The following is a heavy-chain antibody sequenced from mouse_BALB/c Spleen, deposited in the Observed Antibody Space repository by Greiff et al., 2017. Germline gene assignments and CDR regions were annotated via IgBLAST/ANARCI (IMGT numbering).Heavy chain of an antibody. Sequence: EVKLMESGGGLVQPGGSLKLSCAASGFTFSSYGMSWVRQTPDKRLELVATINSNGGSTYYPDSVKGRFTISRDNAKNTLYLQMSSLKSEDTAMYYCASFYYGSDYWGQGTTLTVSS. CDR1: GFTFSSYG. CDR2: INSNGGST. CDR3: ASFYYGSDY. D-gene: IGHD2-2*01. J-gene: IGHJ2*01. V-gene: IGHV5-6-3*01.